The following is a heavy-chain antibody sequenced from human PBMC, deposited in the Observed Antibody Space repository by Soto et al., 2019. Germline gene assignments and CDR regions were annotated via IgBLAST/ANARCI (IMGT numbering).Heavy chain of an antibody. Sequence: QVQLVESGGGVVQPGRSLRLSCAASGFTFSSYGMHWVRQAPGKGLEWVAVIWYDGSNKYYADSVKGRFTISRDNSKNTLDLQMNRLRPEDTAVYYCARDRVAGAGTKLYYYDCGMDVWGQGTTVSVS. CDR3: ARDRVAGAGTKLYYYDCGMDV. CDR2: IWYDGSNK. CDR1: GFTFSSYG. D-gene: IGHD6-19*01. J-gene: IGHJ6*02. V-gene: IGHV3-33*01.